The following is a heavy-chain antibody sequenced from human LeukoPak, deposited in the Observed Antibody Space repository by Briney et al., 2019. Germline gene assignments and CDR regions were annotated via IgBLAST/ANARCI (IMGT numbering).Heavy chain of an antibody. CDR1: GGTFSSYA. CDR2: IIPIFGTA. Sequence: ASVKVYCKASGGTFSSYAISWVRQAPGQGLEWMGGIIPIFGTANYAQKFQGRVTITTDESTSTAYMELSSLRSEDTAVYYCARAQRCSGGSCYPIFNNWFDPWGQGTLVTVSS. V-gene: IGHV1-69*05. D-gene: IGHD2-15*01. J-gene: IGHJ5*02. CDR3: ARAQRCSGGSCYPIFNNWFDP.